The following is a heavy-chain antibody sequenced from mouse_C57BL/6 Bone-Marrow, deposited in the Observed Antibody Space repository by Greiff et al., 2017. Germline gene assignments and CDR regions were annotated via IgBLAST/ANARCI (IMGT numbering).Heavy chain of an antibody. CDR3: ARTGTGAMDG. CDR1: GYAFSSSW. J-gene: IGHJ4*01. D-gene: IGHD4-1*01. CDR2: IYPGDGDT. V-gene: IGHV1-82*01. Sequence: QVQLKQSGPELVKPGASVKISCKASGYAFSSSWMNWVKQRPGKGLEWIGRIYPGDGDTNYNGKFKGKATLTADKASSTAYMQLSSLTSEDSAVYFCARTGTGAMDGWGQGTSVTVSS.